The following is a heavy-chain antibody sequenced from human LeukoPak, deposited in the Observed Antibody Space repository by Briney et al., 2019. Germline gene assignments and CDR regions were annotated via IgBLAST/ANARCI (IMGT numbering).Heavy chain of an antibody. CDR1: GGLISISTYY. CDR3: ARHKDYYYSYMDV. V-gene: IGHV4-39*01. J-gene: IGHJ6*03. CDR2: IYYSGTT. Sequence: SETLSLTCTVSGGLISISTYYWGWIRQPPGKGLEWIGSIYYSGTTHYNPSLTSRVTISVDTSKNQFSLKLSSVTAADTAVYYCARHKDYYYSYMDVWGKGTTVTISS.